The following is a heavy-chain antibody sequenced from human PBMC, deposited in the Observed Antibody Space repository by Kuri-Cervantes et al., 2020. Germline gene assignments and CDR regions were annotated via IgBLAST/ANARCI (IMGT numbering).Heavy chain of an antibody. CDR1: GYTLSGYY. CDR2: INPNSGDT. V-gene: IGHV1-2*04. CDR3: ARPSGIYLYTYYFDY. Sequence: ASVKVSCKASGYTLSGYYMHWVRQAPGQGLEWMGWINPNSGDTDYAHKFQDWVTMTTDTSTSTAYMELRSLRSDDTAVYYCARPSGIYLYTYYFDYWGQGTLVTVSS. J-gene: IGHJ4*02. D-gene: IGHD1-26*01.